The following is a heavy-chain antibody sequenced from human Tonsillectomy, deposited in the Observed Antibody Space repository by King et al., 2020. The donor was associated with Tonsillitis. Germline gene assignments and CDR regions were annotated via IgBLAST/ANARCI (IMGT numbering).Heavy chain of an antibody. Sequence: QLQESGPGLVKPSETLSLTCTVSGGSISSSSYYWGWIRQPPGKGLEWIGSIYYSGSTYYNPSLKSRVTISVDTSKNQFSLKLSSVTAADTAVYYCARHSRSYYSFPSPIWYFDYWGQGTLVTVSS. D-gene: IGHD1-26*01. J-gene: IGHJ4*02. CDR1: GGSISSSSYY. V-gene: IGHV4-39*07. CDR3: ARHSRSYYSFPSPIWYFDY. CDR2: IYYSGST.